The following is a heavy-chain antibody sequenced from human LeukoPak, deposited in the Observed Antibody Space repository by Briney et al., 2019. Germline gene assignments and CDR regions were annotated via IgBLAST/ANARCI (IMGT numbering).Heavy chain of an antibody. J-gene: IGHJ4*02. CDR3: TTEYSSGWYAMGY. Sequence: PGGSLRLSCAASGFTVSSNYMSWVRQAPGKGLEWVSVTYSGGDTYFADSVKGRFTISRDNSKNTLYLQMNRLRAEDTAVYYCTTEYSSGWYAMGYWGQGTLVTVSS. V-gene: IGHV3-53*01. CDR1: GFTVSSNY. D-gene: IGHD6-19*01. CDR2: TYSGGDT.